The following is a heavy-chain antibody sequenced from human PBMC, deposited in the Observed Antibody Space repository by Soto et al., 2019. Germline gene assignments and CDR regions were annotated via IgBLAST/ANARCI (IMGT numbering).Heavy chain of an antibody. Sequence: ASVKVSCKASGYTFGHFYITWVRQAPGQGLEWMGAISPHNRNTNYAEKFRGRVTMTTDTSTTTAYMELRSLRSDDTAVYYCARDEGGYDILTGYYKAHHFDLWGQGVLVSVSS. D-gene: IGHD3-9*01. CDR3: ARDEGGYDILTGYYKAHHFDL. CDR2: ISPHNRNT. CDR1: GYTFGHFY. J-gene: IGHJ4*02. V-gene: IGHV1-18*01.